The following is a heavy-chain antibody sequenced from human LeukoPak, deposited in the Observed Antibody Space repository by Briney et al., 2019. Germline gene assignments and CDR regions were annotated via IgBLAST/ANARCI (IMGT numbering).Heavy chain of an antibody. V-gene: IGHV4-4*07. D-gene: IGHD6-13*01. CDR2: IYTSGST. CDR3: ARVAPWGYSSAWYYFDY. J-gene: IGHJ4*02. Sequence: SETLSLTCTVSGGSISSYYWSWIRQPAGKGLEWIGRIYTSGSTNYNPSLKSRVTMSVDTSKNQISLKVNSVTAADTAVYLCARVAPWGYSSAWYYFDYWGQGTLVTVSS. CDR1: GGSISSYY.